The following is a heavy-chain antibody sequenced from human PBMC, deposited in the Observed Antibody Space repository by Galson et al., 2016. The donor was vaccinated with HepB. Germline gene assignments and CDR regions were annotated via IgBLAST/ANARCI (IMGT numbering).Heavy chain of an antibody. CDR2: IIPIFGTA. D-gene: IGHD6-13*01. V-gene: IGHV1-69*13. CDR1: GGTFSSYA. Sequence: SVKVSCKASGGTFSSYAISWVRQAPGQGLEWMGGIIPIFGTANFAQKFQGRVTITADESTSTAYMELSSLRSEDTAVYYCARDPSSYKQQLVLKPYYYYGMDVWGQGTTVTVSS. J-gene: IGHJ6*02. CDR3: ARDPSSYKQQLVLKPYYYYGMDV.